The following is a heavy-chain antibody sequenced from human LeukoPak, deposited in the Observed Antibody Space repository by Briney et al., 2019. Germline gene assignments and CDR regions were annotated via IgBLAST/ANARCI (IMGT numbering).Heavy chain of an antibody. J-gene: IGHJ4*02. Sequence: GGSLRLSCAASGFTFSSYAMSWVRQAPGKGLEWVSAISGSGGSTYYADAVKGRFTISRDNSKNTLYLQMNSLRAEDTAVYYCANLLGYCSSTSCRNFDYWGQGTLVTVSS. CDR2: ISGSGGST. V-gene: IGHV3-23*01. CDR3: ANLLGYCSSTSCRNFDY. CDR1: GFTFSSYA. D-gene: IGHD2-2*01.